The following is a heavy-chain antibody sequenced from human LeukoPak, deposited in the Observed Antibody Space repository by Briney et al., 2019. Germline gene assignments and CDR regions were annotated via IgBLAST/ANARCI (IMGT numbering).Heavy chain of an antibody. V-gene: IGHV4-59*01. CDR3: ARSRLRFSPFDY. D-gene: IGHD3-16*01. J-gene: IGHJ4*02. CDR1: GGSISTYY. CDR2: IYSSGST. Sequence: SETLSLTCTVSGGSISTYYWSWIRQPPGKGLEWIGYIYSSGSTNFNPSLKSRVTISVDTSKNQFSLKLSSVTAADTAVYYCARSRLRFSPFDYWGQGTLVTVSS.